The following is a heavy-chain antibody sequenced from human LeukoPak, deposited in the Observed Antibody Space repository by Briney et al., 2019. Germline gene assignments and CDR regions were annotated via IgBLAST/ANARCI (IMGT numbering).Heavy chain of an antibody. Sequence: PGGSLRLSCAASGFTFSSFWMSWVRQAPGKGLEWVAKIKTDGSEKYYVDSVKGRFTISRDNSKNTLYLQMNSLSAEDTAVYYCAKHDYGDPDAFDIWGQGTMVTVSS. CDR3: AKHDYGDPDAFDI. D-gene: IGHD4-17*01. CDR1: GFTFSSFW. V-gene: IGHV3-7*03. J-gene: IGHJ3*02. CDR2: IKTDGSEK.